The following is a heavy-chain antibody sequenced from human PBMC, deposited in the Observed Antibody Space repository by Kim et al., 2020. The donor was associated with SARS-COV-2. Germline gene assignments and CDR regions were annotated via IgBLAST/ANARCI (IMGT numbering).Heavy chain of an antibody. CDR3: ASYSNYGSGSYYTYIDSYYGRDV. J-gene: IGHJ6*02. Sequence: ASVKVSCKASGYTFTSYAMHWVRQAPGQRLEWMGWINAGNGNTKYSQKFQGRVTITRDTSASTAYMELSSLRSEDTAVYYCASYSNYGSGSYYTYIDSYYGRDVWGQGTTVTVSS. CDR2: INAGNGNT. V-gene: IGHV1-3*01. D-gene: IGHD3-10*01. CDR1: GYTFTSYA.